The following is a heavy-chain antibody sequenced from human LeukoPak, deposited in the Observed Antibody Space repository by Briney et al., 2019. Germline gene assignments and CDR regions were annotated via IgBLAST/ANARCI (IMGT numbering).Heavy chain of an antibody. J-gene: IGHJ4*02. CDR2: IYYSGST. V-gene: IGHV4-59*08. CDR3: ARSPVRGVDFDY. Sequence: PSETLSLTCTVSGGSISSYYWSWIRQPPGKGLEWIGYIYYSGSTNYNPSLKSRVTISVDTSKNQFSLKLSSVTAADTAVYYCARSPVRGVDFDYWGQGTLVTVSS. CDR1: GGSISSYY. D-gene: IGHD3-10*01.